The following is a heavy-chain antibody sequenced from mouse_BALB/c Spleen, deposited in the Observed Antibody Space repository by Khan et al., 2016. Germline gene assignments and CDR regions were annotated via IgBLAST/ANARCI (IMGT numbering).Heavy chain of an antibody. J-gene: IGHJ2*01. CDR1: GDSITSGY. V-gene: IGHV3-8*02. Sequence: EVKLLESGPSLVKPSQTLSLTCSVTGDSITSGYWNWIRKFPGNKLEYMGYISYSGSTYYTPSLKSRLTITRDTSKNQYYLQLNSVTTEDTATYXCARYDGYYFDYWGQGTTLTVSS. CDR3: ARYDGYYFDY. D-gene: IGHD2-3*01. CDR2: ISYSGST.